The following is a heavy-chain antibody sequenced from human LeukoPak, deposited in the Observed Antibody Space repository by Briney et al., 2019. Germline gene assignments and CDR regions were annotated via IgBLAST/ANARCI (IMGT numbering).Heavy chain of an antibody. J-gene: IGHJ4*02. D-gene: IGHD3-10*01. CDR2: ISYDGSNK. CDR1: GFTFSNYA. Sequence: GGSLRLSCAASGFTFSNYALHWVRHAPGKGLEWVAFISYDGSNKYYADSVKGRFTISRDNSKSTLYLQMNSLRAEDTALYYCAKDGRRSFDYWGQGTLVTVSS. CDR3: AKDGRRSFDY. V-gene: IGHV3-30-3*01.